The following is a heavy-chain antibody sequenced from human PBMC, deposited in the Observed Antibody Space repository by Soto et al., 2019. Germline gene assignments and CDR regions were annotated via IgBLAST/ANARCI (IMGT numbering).Heavy chain of an antibody. Sequence: EVHLVESGGGLVQPGGSLRLSCAVSEFTFTNFDMHWVRQATGKGLEWVSGIGTAGDTYYAGSVKGRFTISRENAKNSLHLQMNSLRAGDTAVYYCARGLSISNYYYVSRGGFDSWGQGTLVTVSS. CDR2: IGTAGDT. D-gene: IGHD3-22*01. CDR3: ARGLSISNYYYVSRGGFDS. CDR1: EFTFTNFD. V-gene: IGHV3-13*01. J-gene: IGHJ4*02.